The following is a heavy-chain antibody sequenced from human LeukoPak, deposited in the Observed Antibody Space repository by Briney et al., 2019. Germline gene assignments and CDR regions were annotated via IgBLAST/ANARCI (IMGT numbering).Heavy chain of an antibody. D-gene: IGHD5-12*01. Sequence: ASVKVSCKASGYTFTGYYMHWVRQAPGQGLEWMGWINPNSGGTNYAQKFQGRVTMTRDTSISTAYMEPSRLRSDDTAVYYCARGVNSGYDPDFDYWGQGTLVTVSS. CDR3: ARGVNSGYDPDFDY. J-gene: IGHJ4*02. CDR1: GYTFTGYY. CDR2: INPNSGGT. V-gene: IGHV1-2*02.